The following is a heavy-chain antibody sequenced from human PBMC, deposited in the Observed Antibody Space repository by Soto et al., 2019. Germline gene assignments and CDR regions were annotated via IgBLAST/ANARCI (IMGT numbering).Heavy chain of an antibody. CDR3: ARVTRMTIFGVVKDWASVGMDV. J-gene: IGHJ6*02. CDR2: IIPLFGSE. CDR1: GGTFISSA. Sequence: SAQVSCKASGGTFISSAISWVRQATGQGVEGMGGIIPLFGSENYAQTFQGRVTITADESTITAYMELSSLRSEDTAAYYCARVTRMTIFGVVKDWASVGMDVWGQGTTVTVSS. V-gene: IGHV1-69*13. D-gene: IGHD3-3*01.